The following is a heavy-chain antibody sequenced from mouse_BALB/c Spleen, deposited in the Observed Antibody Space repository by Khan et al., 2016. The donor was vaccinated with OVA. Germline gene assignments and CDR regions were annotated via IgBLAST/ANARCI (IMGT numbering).Heavy chain of an antibody. D-gene: IGHD1-1*01. CDR2: IFPGDDST. V-gene: IGHV1S56*01. CDR1: GYTFTSYD. CDR3: ARHYSGGILYWYVAV. J-gene: IGHJ1*01. Sequence: QVQLQQPGAELVKPGASVKLSCKASGYTFTSYDINWVRQRPEQGLEWIGWIFPGDDSTKYNEKFKGKATLTSDKSSSTAYLQLSRLTSEDSAVYFCARHYSGGILYWYVAVWGAGTTVTVSS.